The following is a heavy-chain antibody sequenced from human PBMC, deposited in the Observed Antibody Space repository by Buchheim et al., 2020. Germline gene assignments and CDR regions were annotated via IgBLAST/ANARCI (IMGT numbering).Heavy chain of an antibody. Sequence: VQLVESGGGVVQPGRSLRLSCAASGFTVSSNYMSWVRQAPGKGLEWVSVIYSGGSTYYADSVKGRFTISRDNSKNTLYLQMNSLRAEDTAVYYCATSTYYYGSGSFDYWGQGTL. J-gene: IGHJ4*02. V-gene: IGHV3-66*01. CDR1: GFTVSSNY. CDR2: IYSGGST. D-gene: IGHD3-10*01. CDR3: ATSTYYYGSGSFDY.